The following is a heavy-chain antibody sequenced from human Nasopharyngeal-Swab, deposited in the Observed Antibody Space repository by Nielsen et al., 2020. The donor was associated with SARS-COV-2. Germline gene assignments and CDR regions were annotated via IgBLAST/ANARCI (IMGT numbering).Heavy chain of an antibody. CDR1: GYTFTGYY. Sequence: ASVKVSCKASGYTFTGYYMHWLRQAPGQGLEWMGWINPNSGGTNYAQKFQGRVTMTRDTSISTAYMELSRLRSDDTAVYYCAREQIAARATNYGMDVWGQGTTVTVSS. CDR3: AREQIAARATNYGMDV. D-gene: IGHD6-6*01. CDR2: INPNSGGT. J-gene: IGHJ6*02. V-gene: IGHV1-2*02.